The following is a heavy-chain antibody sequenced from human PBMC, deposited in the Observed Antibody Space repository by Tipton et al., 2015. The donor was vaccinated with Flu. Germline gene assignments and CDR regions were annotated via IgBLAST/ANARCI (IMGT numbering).Heavy chain of an antibody. V-gene: IGHV4-31*02. CDR2: IYYSGST. CDR3: ARDQGFGGGLSYAYYAMDV. Sequence: LRLSCIVSNGSLSSYYWTWIRQHPGKGLEWIGGIYYSGSTYYNPSLKRRLSISVGTSKNQFSLKVNSVTAADTAVYYCARDQGFGGGLSYAYYAMDVWGQGTTVTVSS. CDR1: NGSLSSYY. J-gene: IGHJ6*02. D-gene: IGHD1-26*01.